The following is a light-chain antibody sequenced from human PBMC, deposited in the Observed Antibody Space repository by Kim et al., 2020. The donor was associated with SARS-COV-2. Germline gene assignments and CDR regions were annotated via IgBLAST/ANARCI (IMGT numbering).Light chain of an antibody. CDR2: ATS. Sequence: SPGERVILACRASQSVASGYVAWYQQKSGQAPRLLIFATSSRATGIPDRFSGSGSGTSFTLTINTLGPEDFAVYFCQQYGSSPLTFGGGTKVDIK. CDR3: QQYGSSPLT. CDR1: QSVASGY. V-gene: IGKV3-20*01. J-gene: IGKJ4*01.